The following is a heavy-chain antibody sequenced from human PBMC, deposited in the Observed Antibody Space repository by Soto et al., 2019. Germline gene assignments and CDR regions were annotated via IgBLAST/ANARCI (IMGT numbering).Heavy chain of an antibody. D-gene: IGHD3-3*01. CDR1: GGSFSGYY. CDR3: ARTIFGVVMGYYYYYMDV. V-gene: IGHV4-34*01. Sequence: SETLSLTCAVYGGSFSGYYWSWIRQPPGKGLEWIGEINHSGSTNYNPSLKSRVTISVDTSKNQFSLKLSSVTAADTAVYYCARTIFGVVMGYYYYYMDVWGKGTTVTVSS. J-gene: IGHJ6*03. CDR2: INHSGST.